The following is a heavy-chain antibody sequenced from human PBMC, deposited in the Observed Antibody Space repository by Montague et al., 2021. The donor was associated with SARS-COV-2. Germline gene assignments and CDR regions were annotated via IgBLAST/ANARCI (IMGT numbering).Heavy chain of an antibody. CDR2: IYYSGST. CDR1: GGSISSYY. Sequence: SETLSLTCTVSGGSISSYYWSWIRQPSGRGLEWIGYIYYSGSTNYNPSLKSRVTISVDTSKNQFSLKLSSVTAADTAVYYCARDPLMVRGVSVYGMDVWGQGTTVTVSS. CDR3: ARDPLMVRGVSVYGMDV. J-gene: IGHJ6*02. V-gene: IGHV4-59*01. D-gene: IGHD3-10*01.